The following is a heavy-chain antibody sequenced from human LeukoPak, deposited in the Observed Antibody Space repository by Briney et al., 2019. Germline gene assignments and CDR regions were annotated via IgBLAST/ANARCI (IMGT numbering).Heavy chain of an antibody. CDR2: TSGSGNST. Sequence: GGSLRLSCAASGLTFSGSAMSWVRQAPGKGLEWVSLTSGSGNSTYYADSVKGRFTISRDNSKNTLYLQMNSLRAEDTAVYYCAKVLVLVSANRYYFDYWGQGTLVTDSS. V-gene: IGHV3-23*01. CDR3: AKVLVLVSANRYYFDY. D-gene: IGHD2-15*01. J-gene: IGHJ4*02. CDR1: GLTFSGSA.